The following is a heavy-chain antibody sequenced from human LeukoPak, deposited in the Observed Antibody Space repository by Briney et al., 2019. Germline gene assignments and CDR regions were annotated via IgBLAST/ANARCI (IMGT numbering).Heavy chain of an antibody. CDR1: GFTVSSNY. V-gene: IGHV3-66*01. CDR3: AREGPSTTVVTPYYGYYGLDV. CDR2: IYSGGST. D-gene: IGHD4-23*01. Sequence: GGSLRLSCAASGFTVSSNYMSWVRQAPGKGLEWVSVIYSGGSTYYPDSVKGSFTISRDNSKNTLYLQMNSLRPEDTAAYYCAREGPSTTVVTPYYGYYGLDVWGQGTTVTVSS. J-gene: IGHJ6*02.